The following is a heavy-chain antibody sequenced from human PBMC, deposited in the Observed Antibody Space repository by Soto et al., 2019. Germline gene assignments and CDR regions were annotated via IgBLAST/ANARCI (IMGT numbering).Heavy chain of an antibody. CDR2: MNPNSGNT. CDR3: ARSGNAETYYYGSGSSYGMDV. J-gene: IGHJ6*02. D-gene: IGHD3-10*01. Sequence: GASVKVSCKASGYTFTSYDINWLRQSTGQGLEWMGWMNPNSGNTGYAQKFQGRVTMTRNTSISTAYMELSSLRSEDTAVYYCARSGNAETYYYGSGSSYGMDVWGQGTTVTVS. V-gene: IGHV1-8*01. CDR1: GYTFTSYD.